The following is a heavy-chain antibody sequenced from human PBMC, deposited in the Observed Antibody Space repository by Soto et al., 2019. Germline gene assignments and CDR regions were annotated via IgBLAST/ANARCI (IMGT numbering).Heavy chain of an antibody. V-gene: IGHV3-9*01. D-gene: IGHD3-10*01. Sequence: GGSLRLSCAASGFTFDDYAMHWVRQAPGKGLEWVSGISWNSGSIGYADSVKGRFTISRDNAKNSLYLQMNSLRAEDTALYYCAKDNYYGSGISLVYWGQGTLVTVSS. CDR3: AKDNYYGSGISLVY. CDR1: GFTFDDYA. CDR2: ISWNSGSI. J-gene: IGHJ4*02.